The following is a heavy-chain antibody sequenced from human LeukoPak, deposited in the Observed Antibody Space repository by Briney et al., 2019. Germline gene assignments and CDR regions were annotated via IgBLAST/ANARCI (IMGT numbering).Heavy chain of an antibody. CDR3: ARDGLGVAPPY. D-gene: IGHD3-3*01. CDR1: GGSISSGGYY. V-gene: IGHV4-31*03. CDR2: IYYSGST. J-gene: IGHJ4*02. Sequence: SQTLSLTCTVSGGSISSGGYYWSWIRQYPGKGLEWIGYIYYSGSTYYNPSLRSRVALSLDTSKNQFSLNLTSVTAADTAVYYCARDGLGVAPPYWGQGTLVTVSS.